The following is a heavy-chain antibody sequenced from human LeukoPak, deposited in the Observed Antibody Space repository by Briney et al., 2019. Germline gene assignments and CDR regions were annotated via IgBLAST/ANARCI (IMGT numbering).Heavy chain of an antibody. CDR2: TSYDGSNK. V-gene: IGHV3-30*18. J-gene: IGHJ4*02. CDR1: GFTFSSYG. D-gene: IGHD1-26*01. CDR3: AKDHEGAYDY. Sequence: GGSLRLSCAASGFTFSSYGMHWVRQAPGKGLEWVAVTSYDGSNKYYADSVKGRFTISRDNSKNTLYLQMNSLRAEDTAVYYCAKDHEGAYDYWGQGTLVTVSS.